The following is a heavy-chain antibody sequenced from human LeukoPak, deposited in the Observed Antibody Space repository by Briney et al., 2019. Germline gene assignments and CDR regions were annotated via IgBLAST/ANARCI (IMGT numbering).Heavy chain of an antibody. CDR1: GGSFSGYY. J-gene: IGHJ5*02. V-gene: IGHV4-34*01. CDR3: ARGPEFDP. Sequence: PSETLSLTCAVCGGSFSGYYWSWIRQPPGKGLEWIGEINHSGSTNYNPSLKSRVTISVDTSKNQFSLKLSSVTAADTAVYYCARGPEFDPWGQGTLVTVSS. CDR2: INHSGST.